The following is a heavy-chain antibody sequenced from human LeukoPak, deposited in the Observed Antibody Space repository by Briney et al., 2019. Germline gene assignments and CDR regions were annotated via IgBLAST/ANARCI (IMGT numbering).Heavy chain of an antibody. CDR2: ISHSGDNT. CDR1: GFTFSSCA. J-gene: IGHJ5*02. Sequence: LTGGSLRLSCAASGFTFSSCAMSWVRQAPGKGLEWVSLISHSGDNTYYPDSVKGRFTISRDNSKNTLFLQMNSLRAEDAAIYYCAKEVRGSFRFDPWGQGTLVTVSS. D-gene: IGHD2-15*01. CDR3: AKEVRGSFRFDP. V-gene: IGHV3-23*01.